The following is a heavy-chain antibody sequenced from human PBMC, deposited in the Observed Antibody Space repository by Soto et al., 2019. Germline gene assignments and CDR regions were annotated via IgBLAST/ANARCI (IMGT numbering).Heavy chain of an antibody. J-gene: IGHJ5*02. CDR1: GFTFSSYA. V-gene: IGHV3-23*01. CDR2: ISGSGGST. Sequence: GGSLRLYCAASGFTFSSYAMSWVRQAPGKGLEWVSAISGSGGSTYYADSVKGRFTISRDNSKNTLYLQMNSLRAEDTAVYYCARDQSITIFGVVISTNWFDPWGQGTLVTVSS. D-gene: IGHD3-3*01. CDR3: ARDQSITIFGVVISTNWFDP.